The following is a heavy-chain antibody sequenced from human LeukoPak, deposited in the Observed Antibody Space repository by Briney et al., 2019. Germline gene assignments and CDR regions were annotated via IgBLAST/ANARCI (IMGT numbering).Heavy chain of an antibody. J-gene: IGHJ5*02. D-gene: IGHD6-19*01. CDR1: GYTFTSYY. CDR2: INPSGGST. V-gene: IGHV1-46*01. Sequence: ASVKVSCKASGYTFTSYYMHWVRQPPGQGLEWMGIINPSGGSTSYAQKFQGRVTMTRDTSTSTVYMELSSLRSEDTAVYYCARDESSGWYEGRFDPWGQGTLVTVSS. CDR3: ARDESSGWYEGRFDP.